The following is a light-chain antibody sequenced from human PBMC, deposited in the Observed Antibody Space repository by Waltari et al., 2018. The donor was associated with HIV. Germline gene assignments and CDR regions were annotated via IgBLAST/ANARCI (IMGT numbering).Light chain of an antibody. CDR2: RND. CDR3: ASWDDNLRHWV. J-gene: IGLJ3*02. Sequence: QPKMTQAPSASKTPGQRITMSCSGSKSNIGNNFIYWYQQIPGAAPRLVMARNDRLPAGGPDRFSGTKSGTSAFLAITDLRLDDEATYVCASWDDNLRHWVFGGGTKLTVL. CDR1: KSNIGNNF. V-gene: IGLV1-47*01.